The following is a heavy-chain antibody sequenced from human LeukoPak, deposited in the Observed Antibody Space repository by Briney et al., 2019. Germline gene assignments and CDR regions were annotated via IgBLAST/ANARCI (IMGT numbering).Heavy chain of an antibody. Sequence: SQTLSLTCTVSGGSISSGGYYWSWIRQHPRKGLEWIGYIYYSGSTYYNPSLKSRVTISVDTSKNQFSLKLSSVTAADTAVYYCARVNGIPFEKYYYDSSGYYEALNAFDIWGQGTMVTVSS. V-gene: IGHV4-31*03. CDR3: ARVNGIPFEKYYYDSSGYYEALNAFDI. D-gene: IGHD3-22*01. J-gene: IGHJ3*02. CDR2: IYYSGST. CDR1: GGSISSGGYY.